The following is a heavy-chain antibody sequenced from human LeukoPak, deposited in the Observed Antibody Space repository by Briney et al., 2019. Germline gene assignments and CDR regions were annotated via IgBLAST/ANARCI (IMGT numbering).Heavy chain of an antibody. Sequence: SETLSLTCTVSGGSLSSGSYYWSWIRQPPGKGLEWLGYIYYSGSTNYNPSLKSRVTISVDTSKNQFSLKLSSVTAADTAVYYCAELAVAGYYYYYGRDVGGEGTTVRVS. CDR3: AELAVAGYYYYYGRDV. D-gene: IGHD6-19*01. CDR2: IYYSGST. CDR1: GGSLSSGSYY. J-gene: IGHJ6*01. V-gene: IGHV4-61*01.